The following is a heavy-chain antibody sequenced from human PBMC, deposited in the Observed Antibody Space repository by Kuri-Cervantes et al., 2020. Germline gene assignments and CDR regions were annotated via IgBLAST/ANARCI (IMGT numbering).Heavy chain of an antibody. V-gene: IGHV4-39*07. CDR2: IFYGETT. J-gene: IGHJ4*02. CDR1: GGSIRNSNYY. CDR3: ARETNLRFGGVIGPDY. D-gene: IGHD3-16*02. Sequence: SETLSLTCSVSGGSIRNSNYYWGWIRQPPGMGLEYIGGIFYGETTYYNPSLKSRVTISVDTSKNQFSLKLSSVTAADTAVYYCARETNLRFGGVIGPDYWGQGTLVTVSS.